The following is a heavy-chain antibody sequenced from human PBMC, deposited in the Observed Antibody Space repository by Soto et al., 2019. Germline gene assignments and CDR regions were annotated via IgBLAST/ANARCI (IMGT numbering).Heavy chain of an antibody. CDR2: IYHSGGT. D-gene: IGHD5-12*01. J-gene: IGHJ3*02. CDR1: DGSISIYY. Sequence: QVQLQESGPGLVKPSETLSLTCTVFDGSISIYYWTWIRQPPGRGLEWIGHIYHSGGTKYNPSLKSRVTILLDTSKNHFSLKLNSVTAADTAVYYCARRTNIVAAIADTFDIWGLGTMVTVSS. CDR3: ARRTNIVAAIADTFDI. V-gene: IGHV4-59*08.